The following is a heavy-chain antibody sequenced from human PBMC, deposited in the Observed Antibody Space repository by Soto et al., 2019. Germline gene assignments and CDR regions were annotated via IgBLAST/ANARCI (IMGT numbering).Heavy chain of an antibody. V-gene: IGHV3-49*03. Sequence: PGGSLRLSCTASGFTFGDYAMSWFRQAPGKGLEWVGFIRSKAYGGTTEYAASVKGRFTISRDDSKSIAYLQMNSLKTEDTAVYYCTRASSDIYYYYGMDVWGQGTTVTV. D-gene: IGHD6-6*01. CDR2: IRSKAYGGTT. CDR3: TRASSDIYYYYGMDV. CDR1: GFTFGDYA. J-gene: IGHJ6*02.